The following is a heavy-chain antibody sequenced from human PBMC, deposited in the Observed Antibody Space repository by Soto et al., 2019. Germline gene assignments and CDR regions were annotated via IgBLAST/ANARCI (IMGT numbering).Heavy chain of an antibody. CDR1: GGSVSSGSYQ. CDR3: ARDGHGMDV. Sequence: QVQLQESGPGLVKPSETLSLTCTVSGGSVSSGSYQWTWIRQPPGKGLEWIGYIHGSGSTNDNPSLKGRVTMSIDTSKNQFSLKLSSVTAADTAVYYCARDGHGMDVWGQGTKVTVSS. V-gene: IGHV4-61*01. CDR2: IHGSGST. J-gene: IGHJ6*02.